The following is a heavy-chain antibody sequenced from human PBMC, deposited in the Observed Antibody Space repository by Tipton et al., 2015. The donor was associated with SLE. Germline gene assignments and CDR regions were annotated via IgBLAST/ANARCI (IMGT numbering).Heavy chain of an antibody. Sequence: TLSLTCTVSGASLSSSSDYWSWIRQHPGKGLEWLGYIYYSGTTYYSPSLKSRLFMSVETTKNQLSLNLSSFTAADTAVYFCARDHVGSGSYYNDRRPRGYYFDFWGQGTLVTVSS. D-gene: IGHD3-10*01. CDR2: IYYSGTT. CDR3: ARDHVGSGSYYNDRRPRGYYFDF. V-gene: IGHV4-31*03. CDR1: GASLSSSSDY. J-gene: IGHJ4*02.